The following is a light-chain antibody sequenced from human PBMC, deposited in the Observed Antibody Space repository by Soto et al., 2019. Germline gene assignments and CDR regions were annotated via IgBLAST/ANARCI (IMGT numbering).Light chain of an antibody. J-gene: IGLJ3*02. V-gene: IGLV2-23*01. CDR2: EGS. CDR1: SSDVGKYNL. Sequence: QSVLTQPASVSGSPGQSITISCTGTSSDVGKYNLVSWYQQYPGKAPKLMIYEGSKRPSGVSNRFSGSKSGNTASLTISGLQAEDEADYYCCSYAGDTTRVFGGGTKVTVL. CDR3: CSYAGDTTRV.